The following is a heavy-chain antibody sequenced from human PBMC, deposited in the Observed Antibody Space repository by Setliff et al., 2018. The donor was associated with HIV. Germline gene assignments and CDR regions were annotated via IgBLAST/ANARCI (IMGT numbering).Heavy chain of an antibody. V-gene: IGHV1-2*02. CDR1: GYTFTDHD. D-gene: IGHD3-16*01. Sequence: GASVKVSCKSSGYTFTDHDLHWVRQAPGQGLEWMGWMNHNSGGANFAQKFQGRVTMTRDTSINTAYMELNRLKSDDTAVYFCAREGFGNTGEIPLAVLDYWGQGTLVTVSS. CDR3: AREGFGNTGEIPLAVLDY. CDR2: MNHNSGGA. J-gene: IGHJ4*02.